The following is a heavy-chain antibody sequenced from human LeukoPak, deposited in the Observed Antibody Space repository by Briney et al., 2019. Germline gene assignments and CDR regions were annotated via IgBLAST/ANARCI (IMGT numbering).Heavy chain of an antibody. CDR1: GFTFSSYE. V-gene: IGHV3-20*04. J-gene: IGHJ4*02. CDR3: ARVSSDCSGGGCYSERDY. Sequence: GGSLRLSCAASGFTFSSYEMNWVRQAPGKGLEWVSGINWNGGSTDYTHSVKGRFTISRDNAKNSLYLQMNSLRAEDTALYYCARVSSDCSGGGCYSERDYWGQGILVTVSS. D-gene: IGHD2-15*01. CDR2: INWNGGST.